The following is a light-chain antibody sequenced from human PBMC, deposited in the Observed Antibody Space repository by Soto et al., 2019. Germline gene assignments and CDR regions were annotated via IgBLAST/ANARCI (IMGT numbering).Light chain of an antibody. CDR1: QSITHW. CDR2: AAS. Sequence: DIQMTQSPSTLSASVGDRVTITCRASQSITHWLAWYQQKPEKAPKLLIYAASSLQSGVPSRFSGSGSGTDFTLTISSLQPEDFATYYCQQSYSTPYTFGQGTKLEIK. V-gene: IGKV1-39*01. CDR3: QQSYSTPYT. J-gene: IGKJ2*01.